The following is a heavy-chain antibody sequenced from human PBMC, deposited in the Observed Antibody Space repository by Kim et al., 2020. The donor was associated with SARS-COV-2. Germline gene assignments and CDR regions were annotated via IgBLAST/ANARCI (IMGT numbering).Heavy chain of an antibody. D-gene: IGHD3-16*01. CDR2: IYYSGST. CDR1: GGSISSGGYY. J-gene: IGHJ4*02. CDR3: ARAPVSWGVMSRHFDY. Sequence: TLSLTCTVSGGSISSGGYYWSWLRQHPGKGLAWIGYIYYSGSTYYNPSLKSRITISVDTSKNQFSLKLSSVTAADTAVYYCARAPVSWGVMSRHFDYWGQGTLVTVSS. V-gene: IGHV4-31*03.